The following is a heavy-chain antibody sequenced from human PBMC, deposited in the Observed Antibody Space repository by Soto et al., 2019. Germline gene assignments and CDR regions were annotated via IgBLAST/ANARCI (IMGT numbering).Heavy chain of an antibody. Sequence: QVQLVQSGAEVTKPGVSVKVSCKASGYTFTTYDINWVRQATGQGLEWLGWMSPNSGATGYAQKFQGRVTMTRDTSMTTAYMELSNLRSEDTAMYYCARGVDAGVDVWGQGTTVTVSS. D-gene: IGHD1-1*01. CDR2: MSPNSGAT. CDR3: ARGVDAGVDV. J-gene: IGHJ6*02. V-gene: IGHV1-8*01. CDR1: GYTFTTYD.